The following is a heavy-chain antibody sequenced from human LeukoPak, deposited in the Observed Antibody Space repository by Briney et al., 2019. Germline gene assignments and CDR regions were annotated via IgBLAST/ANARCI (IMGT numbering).Heavy chain of an antibody. D-gene: IGHD6-13*01. CDR1: GFIFTSYS. J-gene: IGHJ6*02. CDR2: ITGSGSNT. V-gene: IGHV3-23*01. CDR3: AEAASSSWPSYYYGMDV. Sequence: GGSLRLSCAASGFIFTSYSMNWVRQAPGKGLEWVSVITGSGSNTYYADSVKGRFTISKDNSKNTVYLQMNSLRVDDTAVYFCAEAASSSWPSYYYGMDVWGQGTAVTVSS.